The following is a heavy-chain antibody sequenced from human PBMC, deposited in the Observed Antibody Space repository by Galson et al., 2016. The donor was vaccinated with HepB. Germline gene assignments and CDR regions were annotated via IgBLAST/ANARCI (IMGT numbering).Heavy chain of an antibody. V-gene: IGHV4-31*03. CDR1: GGSIRSDGCF. CDR2: IYHTGTT. Sequence: LSLTCTVSGGSIRSDGCFWSWIRQHPGKGLEWIGYIYHTGTTYYNPSLKSRVTISVDRSNNQFSLEVNSVTAADTAVYYCARDSVQFRGSDYWGRGTLVIVSS. J-gene: IGHJ4*02. CDR3: ARDSVQFRGSDY. D-gene: IGHD3-10*01.